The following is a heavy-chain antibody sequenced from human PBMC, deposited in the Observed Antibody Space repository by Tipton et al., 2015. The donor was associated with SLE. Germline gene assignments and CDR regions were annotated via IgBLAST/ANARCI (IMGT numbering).Heavy chain of an antibody. CDR1: AYSITNGYY. J-gene: IGHJ3*02. CDR2: FYHSGTT. CDR3: AREPRPRGALKGAFDI. Sequence: TLSLTCTVSAYSITNGYYWGWIRQSPGKGLEWIGSFYHSGTTYYNPSLKSRLTISLDTSKNQFSLKLSSVTAADTAVYYCAREPRPRGALKGAFDIWGQGTMVTVSS. V-gene: IGHV4-38-2*02.